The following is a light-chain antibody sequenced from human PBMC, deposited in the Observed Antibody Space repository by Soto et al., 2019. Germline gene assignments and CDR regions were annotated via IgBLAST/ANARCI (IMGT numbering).Light chain of an antibody. CDR1: SSNIGAGYD. V-gene: IGLV1-40*01. CDR2: EVN. CDR3: SSHAHSYNWV. J-gene: IGLJ3*02. Sequence: QSVLTQPPSVSGAPGQRVTISCTGSSSNIGAGYDVHWYQQLPGTAPKLMIYEVNKRPSGVPDRFSGSKSGNTASLTVSGLQAEDEADYYCSSHAHSYNWVFGGGTKLTVL.